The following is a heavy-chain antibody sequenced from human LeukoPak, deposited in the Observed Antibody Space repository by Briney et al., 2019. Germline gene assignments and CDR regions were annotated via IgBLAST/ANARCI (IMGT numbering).Heavy chain of an antibody. Sequence: SETLSLTCTVSGGSISSGSYYWSWIRQPAGKGLEWIGRIYTSGSTNYNPSLKSRVTISVDTSKNQFSLKLSSVTAADTAVYYCARVNIVVVPAATGEAFDIWGQGTMVTVSS. CDR2: IYTSGST. CDR3: ARVNIVVVPAATGEAFDI. J-gene: IGHJ3*02. V-gene: IGHV4-61*02. CDR1: GGSISSGSYY. D-gene: IGHD2-2*01.